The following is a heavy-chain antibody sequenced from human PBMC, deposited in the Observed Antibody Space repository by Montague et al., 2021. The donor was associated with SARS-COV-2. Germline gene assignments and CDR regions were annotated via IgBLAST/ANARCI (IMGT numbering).Heavy chain of an antibody. Sequence: SETLSLTCTVSDGSISSSSYYWGWIRQAPGKGLEWIGSIYYSGSTYYNPSPKSRVTISVDTSKNQFPLKLSSVTAADTAVYYCARDPSRQPLLYPIGDYYYGMDVWGQGTTVTVSS. CDR3: ARDPSRQPLLYPIGDYYYGMDV. CDR1: DGSISSSSYY. D-gene: IGHD2-2*02. V-gene: IGHV4-39*06. J-gene: IGHJ6*02. CDR2: IYYSGST.